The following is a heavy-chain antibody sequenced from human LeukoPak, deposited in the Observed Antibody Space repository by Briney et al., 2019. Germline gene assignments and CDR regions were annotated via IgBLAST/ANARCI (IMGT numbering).Heavy chain of an antibody. CDR3: AKWGDYDVLTGYYVSDY. V-gene: IGHV3-23*01. J-gene: IGHJ4*02. Sequence: GGSLRLSCAASGFTFGNYAMSWVRQAPGKGLEWVSAITGSGGNTYYADSVKGRFTISRDNPKNTVFLQMNSLRAEDTAVYYCAKWGDYDVLTGYYVSDYWGQGTLVTVSS. D-gene: IGHD3-9*01. CDR1: GFTFGNYA. CDR2: ITGSGGNT.